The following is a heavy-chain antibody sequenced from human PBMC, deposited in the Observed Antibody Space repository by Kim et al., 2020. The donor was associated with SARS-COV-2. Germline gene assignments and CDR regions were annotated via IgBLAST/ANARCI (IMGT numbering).Heavy chain of an antibody. J-gene: IGHJ4*02. Sequence: TNYKPSLKSRVTIAVDKSKNHFYLNLNSVTAADTAVYYCSGSTGWYRLDYWGQGTLVTVSS. D-gene: IGHD6-19*01. CDR3: SGSTGWYRLDY. V-gene: IGHV4-4*02. CDR2: T.